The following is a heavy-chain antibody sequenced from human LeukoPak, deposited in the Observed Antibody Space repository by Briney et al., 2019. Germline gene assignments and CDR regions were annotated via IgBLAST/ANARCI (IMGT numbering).Heavy chain of an antibody. D-gene: IGHD3-22*01. CDR1: GFTFSSYA. CDR2: ISYDGSNK. Sequence: GGSLSPSRAASGFTFSSYATHWVRQAPGKGLEWVAVISYDGSNKYYADSVKGRFTISRDNSKNTLYLQMNSLRAEDTAVYYCARRAKADSSVPIKDWGQGPVATVSS. V-gene: IGHV3-30-3*01. CDR3: ARRAKADSSVPIKD. J-gene: IGHJ4*02.